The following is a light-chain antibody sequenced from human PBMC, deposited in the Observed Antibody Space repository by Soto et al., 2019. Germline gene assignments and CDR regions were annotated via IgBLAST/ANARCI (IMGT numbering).Light chain of an antibody. CDR2: EAS. CDR1: QSVPST. Sequence: EIVLTQSPGTLSLSPGERATLSCRASQSVPSTYLAWYQQKPGQAPRLLIYEASTRATGIPATFSGSGYGTEFTLTISSLQSEDFAVYYCHHYTNWPITFGQGTRLEIK. J-gene: IGKJ5*01. CDR3: HHYTNWPIT. V-gene: IGKV3-15*01.